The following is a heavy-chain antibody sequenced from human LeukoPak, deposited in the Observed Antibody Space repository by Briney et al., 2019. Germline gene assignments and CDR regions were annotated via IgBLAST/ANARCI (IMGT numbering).Heavy chain of an antibody. CDR1: GYTFTSYA. D-gene: IGHD2-15*01. Sequence: ASVKVSCKASGYTFTSYATHWVRQAPGQRLEWMGWINAGNGNTKYSQKIQGRVTITRDTPASTAYMELSSLRSEDTAVYYCARSGCSGGSCYFYYYYDMDVWGQGTTVTVSS. J-gene: IGHJ6*02. CDR3: ARSGCSGGSCYFYYYYDMDV. V-gene: IGHV1-3*01. CDR2: INAGNGNT.